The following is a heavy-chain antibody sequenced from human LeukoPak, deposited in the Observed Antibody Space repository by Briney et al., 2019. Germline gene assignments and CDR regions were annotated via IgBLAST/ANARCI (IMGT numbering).Heavy chain of an antibody. D-gene: IGHD3-3*01. CDR1: GFIFSNVW. CDR2: IKQDGSQS. V-gene: IGHV3-7*01. CDR3: AIGGSGRSLAP. J-gene: IGHJ5*02. Sequence: GGSLRLSCAASGFIFSNVWMSWVRQAPGKGLEWVANIKQDGSQSYYVDSVQGRFTISRDTARNSLHLQINSLRAEDTAMYYCAIGGSGRSLAPWGQGTLVTVSS.